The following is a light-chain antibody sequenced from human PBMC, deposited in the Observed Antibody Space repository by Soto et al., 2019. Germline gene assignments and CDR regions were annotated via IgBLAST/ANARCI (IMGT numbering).Light chain of an antibody. V-gene: IGLV2-14*01. J-gene: IGLJ1*01. Sequence: QPASVSGSPGQSITISCTGTSGDVGGYIYVSWYRQHPGKAPKPIIYEVTNRPSGVSNRFSGSKSGNTASLTISGLQAEDEADYYCSSYTSMTTLVFGTGTKVTVL. CDR2: EVT. CDR3: SSYTSMTTLV. CDR1: SGDVGGYIY.